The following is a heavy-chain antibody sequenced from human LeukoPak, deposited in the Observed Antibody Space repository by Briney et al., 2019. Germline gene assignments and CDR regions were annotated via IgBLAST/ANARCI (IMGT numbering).Heavy chain of an antibody. CDR3: ARVTHSGYDY. V-gene: IGHV3-21*01. CDR1: GLTFSSYS. J-gene: IGHJ4*02. Sequence: GGSLRLSCAASGLTFSSYSMNWVRQAPGKGLEWVSSISSSSSYIYYADSVKGRFTISRDNAKNSPYPQMNSLRAEDTAVYYCARVTHSGYDYWGQGTLVTVSS. D-gene: IGHD5-12*01. CDR2: ISSSSSYI.